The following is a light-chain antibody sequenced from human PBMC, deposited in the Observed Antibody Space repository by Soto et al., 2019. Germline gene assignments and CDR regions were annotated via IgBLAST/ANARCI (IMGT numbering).Light chain of an antibody. CDR1: QSVSNNY. J-gene: IGKJ1*01. CDR3: QQYGSSGT. V-gene: IGKV3-20*01. CDR2: GAS. Sequence: EIVLTQSPGTLSLSPGERATLSCRASQSVSNNYLAWYQQKPGQAPRLLIYGASYRATGIPDRFSGSGSGTDFTLTISRLEPEDFAVYYCQQYGSSGTFGQGTKGDIK.